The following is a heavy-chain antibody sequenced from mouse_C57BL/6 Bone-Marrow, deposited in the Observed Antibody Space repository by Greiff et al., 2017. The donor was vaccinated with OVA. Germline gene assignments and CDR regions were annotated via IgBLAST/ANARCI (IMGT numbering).Heavy chain of an antibody. CDR3: ARSERLRDYFDY. CDR2: IYPGSGNI. J-gene: IGHJ2*01. CDR1: GYTFTDYY. Sequence: QVQLQQSGAELVRPGASVKLSCKASGYTFTDYYISWVKQRPGQGLEWIARIYPGSGNIYYNETFKGKATLTAEKSSSTAYMQLSSLTSDDSAVDFCARSERLRDYFDYWGQGTTLTVSS. V-gene: IGHV1-76*01. D-gene: IGHD2-2*01.